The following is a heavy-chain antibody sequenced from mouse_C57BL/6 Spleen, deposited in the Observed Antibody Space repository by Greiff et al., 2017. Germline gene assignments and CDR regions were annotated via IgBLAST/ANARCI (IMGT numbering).Heavy chain of an antibody. CDR1: GFTFSNYW. J-gene: IGHJ3*01. V-gene: IGHV6-3*01. D-gene: IGHD4-1*02. Sequence: EVKLVESGGGLVQPGGSMKLSCVASGFTFSNYWMNWVRQTPEKGLEWVAQISPKSDNYASHYAESVKGMFTISRSDSKSSVYLQMNNIRATDTGIYYCTPSTPWFAYWGQGTLVTVSA. CDR3: TPSTPWFAY. CDR2: ISPKSDNYAS.